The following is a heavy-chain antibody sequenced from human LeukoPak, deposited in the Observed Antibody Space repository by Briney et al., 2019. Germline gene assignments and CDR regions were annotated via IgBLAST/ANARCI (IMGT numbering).Heavy chain of an antibody. D-gene: IGHD1-26*01. CDR3: SKGVGATRAITWFDP. CDR1: GFTFSTYA. CDR2: ISGSGGNT. V-gene: IGHV3-23*01. J-gene: IGHJ5*02. Sequence: GGSLRLSCAASGFTFSTYAMSWVRQAPGKGLEWVSAISGSGGNTYHADSVRGRFTISRDNSKNTLYLQMSSLRAEDTAVDYCSKGVGATRAITWFDPWGQGTLVTVSS.